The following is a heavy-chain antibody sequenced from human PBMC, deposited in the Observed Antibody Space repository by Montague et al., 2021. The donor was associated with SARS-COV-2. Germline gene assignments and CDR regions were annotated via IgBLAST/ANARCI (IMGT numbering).Heavy chain of an antibody. D-gene: IGHD6-13*01. CDR2: ISGSGGST. CDR3: AKVGSSWYHGYYYGMDV. V-gene: IGHV3-23*01. Sequence: SLRLSCAASGFTFSSYAMSWVRQAPGKGLEWVSAISGSGGSTYYADSVEVRFTISRDNSKNTLYLQMNSLRAEDTAVYYCAKVGSSWYHGYYYGMDVWGQGTTVTVSS. CDR1: GFTFSSYA. J-gene: IGHJ6*02.